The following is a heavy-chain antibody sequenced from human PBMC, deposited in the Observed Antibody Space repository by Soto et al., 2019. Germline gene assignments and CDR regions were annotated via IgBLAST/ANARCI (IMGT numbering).Heavy chain of an antibody. V-gene: IGHV3-66*01. CDR2: IYSGGST. D-gene: IGHD3-10*02. J-gene: IGHJ4*02. Sequence: GGSLRLSCAASGFTVSSNYMSWVRQAPGKGLEWVSVIYSGGSTYYADSVKGRFTISRDNSKNTLYLQMNSLRAEDTAVYYCAREVLFTVAVYWGQGTLVTVSS. CDR3: AREVLFTVAVY. CDR1: GFTVSSNY.